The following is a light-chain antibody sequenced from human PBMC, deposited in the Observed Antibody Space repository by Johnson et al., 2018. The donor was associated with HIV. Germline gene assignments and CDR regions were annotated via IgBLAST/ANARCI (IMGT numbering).Light chain of an antibody. V-gene: IGLV1-44*01. Sequence: QSVLTQPPSASETPGQRVTISCSGSTSNIGSNTVSWYQQLPGTAPKLLIYRNHQRPSGVPDRISGSKSGTSASLAISGLQAEEEADYYCAAWDDSLNGSYVFGTGTKVTVL. J-gene: IGLJ1*01. CDR3: AAWDDSLNGSYV. CDR1: TSNIGSNT. CDR2: RNH.